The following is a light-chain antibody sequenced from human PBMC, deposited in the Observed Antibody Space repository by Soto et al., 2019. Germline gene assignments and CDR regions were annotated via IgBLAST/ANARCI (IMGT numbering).Light chain of an antibody. CDR2: EVS. J-gene: IGLJ3*02. Sequence: QSALTQPASVSGSPGQSITISCTGTSSDVGGYDYVSWYQLHPGKAPKLMVFEVSNRPSGVPDRFSGSKSGNTASLSISGLQPEDEADYFCCSYAGGWVFGGGTKLTVL. V-gene: IGLV2-14*01. CDR1: SSDVGGYDY. CDR3: CSYAGGWV.